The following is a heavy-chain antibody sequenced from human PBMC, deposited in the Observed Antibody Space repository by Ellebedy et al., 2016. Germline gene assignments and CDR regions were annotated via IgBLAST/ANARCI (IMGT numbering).Heavy chain of an antibody. CDR3: AKWNGDWNAYDV. D-gene: IGHD1-1*01. CDR1: GGSVSSDW. CDR2: VFHTGTT. J-gene: IGHJ3*01. V-gene: IGHV4-59*02. Sequence: SETLSLTCNVSGGSVSSDWWNWIRRPPGKGLEWIGYVFHTGTTNYNPSLKSRVTMSVDTSKSQFSLGLTSVTAADTAVYYCAKWNGDWNAYDVWGQGTMVTVSS.